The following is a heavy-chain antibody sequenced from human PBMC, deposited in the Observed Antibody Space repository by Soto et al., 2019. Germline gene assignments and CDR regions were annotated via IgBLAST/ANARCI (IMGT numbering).Heavy chain of an antibody. CDR1: GYTLTNYG. V-gene: IGHV1-18*01. Sequence: QVQLVQSGDEVKKTGASVKVSCRASGYTLTNYGISWVRQAPGQGLFWMGWISGHNGNTLYAQNVQGRLTLTIHTSTHTSYMALMRPRIDVTAMYCSVRNWQVSPWGQGTLFTFSS. CDR2: ISGHNGNT. D-gene: IGHD6-6*01. J-gene: IGHJ5*02. CDR3: VRNWQVSP.